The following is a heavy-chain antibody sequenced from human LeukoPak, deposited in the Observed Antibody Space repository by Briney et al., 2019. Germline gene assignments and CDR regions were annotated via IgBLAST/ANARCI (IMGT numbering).Heavy chain of an antibody. CDR1: GFTFSSYA. D-gene: IGHD3-22*01. J-gene: IGHJ4*02. V-gene: IGHV3-23*01. Sequence: GGSLRLSCAASGFTFSSYAMSWVRQAPGKGLEWVSAISGSGGSTYYADSVKGRFTISRDNSKNTLYLQMNSLRAEDTAVYYCAKDCLSYDSSGYYDYWGQGTLVTVSS. CDR2: ISGSGGST. CDR3: AKDCLSYDSSGYYDY.